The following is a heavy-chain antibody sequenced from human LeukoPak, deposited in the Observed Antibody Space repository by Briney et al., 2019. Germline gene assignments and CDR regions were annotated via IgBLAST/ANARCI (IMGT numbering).Heavy chain of an antibody. J-gene: IGHJ4*02. CDR1: GGTFSSYA. Sequence: SARLSCTASGGTFSSYAISWVRQAPGQGLEWMGGIIPIFGTANYAQNFQGRVTLTADESTSTAYMELSSPRSEDTAVYYCAREGGATNPFDYWGQGTLVTVSS. CDR3: AREGGATNPFDY. V-gene: IGHV1-69*13. CDR2: IIPIFGTA. D-gene: IGHD5-24*01.